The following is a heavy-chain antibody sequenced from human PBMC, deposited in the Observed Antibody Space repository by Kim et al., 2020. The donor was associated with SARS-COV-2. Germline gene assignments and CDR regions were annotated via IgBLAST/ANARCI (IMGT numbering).Heavy chain of an antibody. CDR1: GFTFSNYG. Sequence: GGSLRLSCGASGFTFSNYGMNWVRQAPGKGLEWVSYISSSGNIIYYADSVKGLFTISRDNAKNSLYLQMDSLRTADTAVYYCARSGFDSSSWRIDYWGQGALVTVSS. J-gene: IGHJ4*02. CDR2: ISSSGNII. D-gene: IGHD6-19*01. CDR3: ARSGFDSSSWRIDY. V-gene: IGHV3-48*03.